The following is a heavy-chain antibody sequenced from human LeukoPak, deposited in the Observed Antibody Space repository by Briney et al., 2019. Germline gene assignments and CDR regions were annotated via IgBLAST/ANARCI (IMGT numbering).Heavy chain of an antibody. Sequence: SVKVSCKASGGTFSSYAISWVRQAPGQGLEWMGGIVSIFGTANYAQKFQGRVTITTDESMSTAYMELSSLSSEDTAVYYCATRYCSSTSCYMTQYYYYYYMDVWGKGTTVTVSS. D-gene: IGHD2-2*02. CDR1: GGTFSSYA. J-gene: IGHJ6*03. V-gene: IGHV1-69*05. CDR2: IVSIFGTA. CDR3: ATRYCSSTSCYMTQYYYYYYMDV.